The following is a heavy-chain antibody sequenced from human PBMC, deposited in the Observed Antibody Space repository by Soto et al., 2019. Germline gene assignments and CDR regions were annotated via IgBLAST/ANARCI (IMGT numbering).Heavy chain of an antibody. CDR2: ISGSGHTI. CDR3: ARDDPFDL. Sequence: PGGSLRLSCKATGFTFDGFPMTWVRQAPGKGPQWVAAISGSGHTITYADSVTGRFTISRDNSKDTLYLQMNSLRHEDSAIYFCARDDPFDLWGQGTQVTVSS. CDR1: GFTFDGFP. J-gene: IGHJ4*02. V-gene: IGHV3-23*01.